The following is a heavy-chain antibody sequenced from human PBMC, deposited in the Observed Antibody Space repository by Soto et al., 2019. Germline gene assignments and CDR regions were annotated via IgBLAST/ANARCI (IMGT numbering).Heavy chain of an antibody. CDR2: INAGNGNT. V-gene: IGHV1-3*01. CDR1: GYTFTSYA. CDR3: ARPSWSGYCTWDY. Sequence: ASVKVSCKASGYTFTSYAMHWVRQAPGQRLEWMGWINAGNGNTKYSQKFQGRVTITRDTSASTAYMELSSLRSEDTAVYYCARPSWSGYCTWDYWGPGTLLNVSS. J-gene: IGHJ4*02. D-gene: IGHD3-3*01.